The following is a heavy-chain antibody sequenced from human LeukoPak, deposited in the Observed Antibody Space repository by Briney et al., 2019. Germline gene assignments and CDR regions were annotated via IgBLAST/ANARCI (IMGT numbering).Heavy chain of an antibody. D-gene: IGHD1-26*01. Sequence: SETLSLTCTVPGGSISSYYWSWIRQPPGKGLEWIGYIYYSGSTNYNPSLKSRVTISVDTSKNQFSLKLSSVTAADTAVYYCARVPYSGSTPGYFDLWGRGTLVTVSS. V-gene: IGHV4-59*01. CDR3: ARVPYSGSTPGYFDL. CDR1: GGSISSYY. CDR2: IYYSGST. J-gene: IGHJ2*01.